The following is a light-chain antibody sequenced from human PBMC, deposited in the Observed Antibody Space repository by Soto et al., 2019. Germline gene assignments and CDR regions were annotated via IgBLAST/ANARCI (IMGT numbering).Light chain of an antibody. CDR3: QSYDRSLNAVI. V-gene: IGLV1-40*01. Sequence: QSVLTQPPSVSGAPGQRVTISCTGGSSNIGAGYDVHWYQQLPGTAPKVLIYGNIDRPSGVPDRFSGSKSGTSASLAITGLQADDEADYYCQSYDRSLNAVIFGGGTKLTVL. CDR2: GNI. CDR1: SSNIGAGYD. J-gene: IGLJ2*01.